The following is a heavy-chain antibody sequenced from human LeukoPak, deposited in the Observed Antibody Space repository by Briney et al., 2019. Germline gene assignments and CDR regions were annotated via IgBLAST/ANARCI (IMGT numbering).Heavy chain of an antibody. Sequence: ASVKVSSKASGYTFTSYDINWVRQATGQGLEWMGWMNPNSGNTGYAQKFQGRVTMTRNTSISTAYMELSSLRSEDTAVYYCAIIAAAGNWFDPWGQGTLVTVSS. CDR3: AIIAAAGNWFDP. CDR1: GYTFTSYD. CDR2: MNPNSGNT. V-gene: IGHV1-8*01. J-gene: IGHJ5*02. D-gene: IGHD6-13*01.